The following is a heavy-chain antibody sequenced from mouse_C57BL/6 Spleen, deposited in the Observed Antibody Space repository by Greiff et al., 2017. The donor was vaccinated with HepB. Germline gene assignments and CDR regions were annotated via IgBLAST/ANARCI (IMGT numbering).Heavy chain of an antibody. CDR1: GYTFTNYW. V-gene: IGHV1-63*01. CDR2: IYPGGGYT. J-gene: IGHJ2*01. CDR3: ARGETSYYFDY. Sequence: QVQLKESGAELVRPGTSVKMSCKASGYTFTNYWIGWAKQRPGHGLEWIGDIYPGGGYTNYNEKFKGKATLTADKSSSTAYMQFSSLTSEDSAIYYCARGETSYYFDYWGQGTTLTVSS.